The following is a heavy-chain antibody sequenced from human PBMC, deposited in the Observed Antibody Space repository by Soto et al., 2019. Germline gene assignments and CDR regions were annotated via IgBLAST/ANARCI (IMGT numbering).Heavy chain of an antibody. V-gene: IGHV4-59*01. CDR1: CGSISSYY. CDR3: ARARGGYIYY. CDR2: IYYSGST. Sequence: SETLSLTCTVSCGSISSYYWSWIRQPPGKGLEWIGYIYYSGSTNYNPSLKSRVTISVDTSKNQFSLKLSSVTAADTAVYYCARARGGYIYYWGQGTLVTVSS. J-gene: IGHJ4*02. D-gene: IGHD2-15*01.